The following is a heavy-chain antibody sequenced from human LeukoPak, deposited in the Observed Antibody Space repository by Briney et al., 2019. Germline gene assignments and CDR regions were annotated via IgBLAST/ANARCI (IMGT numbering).Heavy chain of an antibody. V-gene: IGHV3-7*01. Sequence: GGSLRLSCEGSGFTFSNYWMTWVRQAPEKGLEWVANIKPSGSEKHYADSVEGRFTISRDNAKNSLYLQMNSLRAEDTAVYYCARAVEDYACFDYWGQGTLVTVSS. CDR1: GFTFSNYW. CDR2: IKPSGSEK. D-gene: IGHD4/OR15-4a*01. J-gene: IGHJ4*02. CDR3: ARAVEDYACFDY.